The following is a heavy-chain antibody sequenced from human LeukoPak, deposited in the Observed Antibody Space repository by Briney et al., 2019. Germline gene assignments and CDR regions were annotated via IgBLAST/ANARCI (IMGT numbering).Heavy chain of an antibody. CDR3: ARVLWFGGGVGGMDV. CDR2: IGTAGDT. D-gene: IGHD3-10*01. V-gene: IGHV3-13*01. J-gene: IGHJ6*02. Sequence: PGGSLRLSCAASGFDFSSYDMHWVRQATGKGLEWVSGIGTAGDTYYPGSVKGRFTISRENAKNSLYLQMNSLRVGDTAVYYCARVLWFGGGVGGMDVWGQGTMVTVSS. CDR1: GFDFSSYD.